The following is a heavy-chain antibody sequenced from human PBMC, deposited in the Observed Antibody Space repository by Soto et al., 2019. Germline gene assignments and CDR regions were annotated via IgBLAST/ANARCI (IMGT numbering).Heavy chain of an antibody. J-gene: IGHJ5*02. CDR3: SGDGLLVVGSATRAAGRVEP. D-gene: IGHD2-21*01. CDR2: IIPIFGTS. Sequence: QLQLVQSGAEVKKPGSSVNVSCKTSGGSFSSNTITWVRQAPGQGLEWMGGIIPIFGTSNYAQKFQGRVTISAEESTNTVHKGLSRPRYEGPAVYYRSGDGLLVVGSATRAAGRVEPWGQGTLVTVSS. CDR1: GGSFSSNT. V-gene: IGHV1-69*01.